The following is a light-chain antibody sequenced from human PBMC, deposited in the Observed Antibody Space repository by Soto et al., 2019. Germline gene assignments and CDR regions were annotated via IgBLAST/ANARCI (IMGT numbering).Light chain of an antibody. Sequence: DIQMTQSPSSLSAYVGDRVTITCRASQTITTFLNWYQQRPGKAPKLLVYGASRLYSGVPSRFSASGSGTDFPLTISSLQPEDFATYYCQQSHNLPLTFGGGTKVE. CDR3: QQSHNLPLT. CDR2: GAS. V-gene: IGKV1-39*01. CDR1: QTITTF. J-gene: IGKJ4*01.